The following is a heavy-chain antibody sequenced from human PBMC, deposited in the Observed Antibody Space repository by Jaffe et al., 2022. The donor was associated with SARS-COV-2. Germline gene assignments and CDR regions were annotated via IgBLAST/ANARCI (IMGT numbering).Heavy chain of an antibody. J-gene: IGHJ4*02. Sequence: QVQLVESGGGVVQPGRSLRLSCAASGFTFSSYAMHWVRQAPGKGLEWVAVISYDGSNKYYADSVKGRFTISRDNSKNTLYLQMNSLRAEDTAVYYCARDPHPIVVVVAATPCYFDYWGQGTLVTVSS. D-gene: IGHD2-15*01. CDR2: ISYDGSNK. CDR3: ARDPHPIVVVVAATPCYFDY. CDR1: GFTFSSYA. V-gene: IGHV3-30*04.